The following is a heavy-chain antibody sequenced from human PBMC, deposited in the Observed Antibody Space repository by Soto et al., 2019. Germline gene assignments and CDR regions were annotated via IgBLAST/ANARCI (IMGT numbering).Heavy chain of an antibody. CDR3: ARGDATDCSNGVCSFFYNHEMDV. Sequence: ASVKVSCKASGYSFTDYHIHWVRQAPGQGLEWLGRINPKSGGTSTAQKFQGWVTMTTDTSISTASMELTRLTSYDTAIYYCARGDATDCSNGVCSFFYNHEMDVWGQGTTVTVSS. V-gene: IGHV1-2*04. CDR2: INPKSGGT. CDR1: GYSFTDYH. D-gene: IGHD2-8*01. J-gene: IGHJ6*02.